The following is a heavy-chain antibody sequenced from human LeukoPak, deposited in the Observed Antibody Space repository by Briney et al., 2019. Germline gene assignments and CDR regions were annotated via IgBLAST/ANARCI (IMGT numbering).Heavy chain of an antibody. CDR3: ARDLYYYDSRRDAFDI. V-gene: IGHV4-4*07. J-gene: IGHJ3*02. CDR1: GGSISTYY. Sequence: SETLSLTCTGSGGSISTYYWSWIRQPAGKGLEWIGRIYTSGSTTYNPSLKSRVTMSVDTSKNQFSLNLNSVTAVDTAVYYCARDLYYYDSRRDAFDIWGQGTMVTVSS. D-gene: IGHD3-22*01. CDR2: IYTSGST.